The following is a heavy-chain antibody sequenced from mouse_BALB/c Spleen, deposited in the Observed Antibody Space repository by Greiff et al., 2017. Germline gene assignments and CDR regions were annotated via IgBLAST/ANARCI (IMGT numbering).Heavy chain of an antibody. CDR2: IDPANGHT. V-gene: IGHV14-3*02. CDR1: GFNIKDTY. J-gene: IGHJ2*01. Sequence: EVMLVESGAELVKPGASVKLSCTASGFNIKDTYMHWVKQRPEQGLEWIGRIDPANGHTKYDPKFQGKATITADTSSNTAYLQLSSLTSEDTAVYYCARFITTATSFDYWGQGTTLTVSS. CDR3: ARFITTATSFDY. D-gene: IGHD1-2*01.